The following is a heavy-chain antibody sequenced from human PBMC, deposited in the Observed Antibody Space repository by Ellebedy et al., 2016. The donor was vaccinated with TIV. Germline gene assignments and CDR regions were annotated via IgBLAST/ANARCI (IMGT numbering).Heavy chain of an antibody. CDR1: GRSISSYY. CDR3: ASGFSYGLLDY. D-gene: IGHD5-18*01. CDR2: IYYSGST. Sequence: MPSETLSLTCRVSGRSISSYYWSWIRQPPGKGLEWLGNIYYSGSTNYNPSLKSRVTISVDTSKNQFSLKLSSVTAADTAVFYCASGFSYGLLDYWGQGTLVAVSS. V-gene: IGHV4-59*01. J-gene: IGHJ4*02.